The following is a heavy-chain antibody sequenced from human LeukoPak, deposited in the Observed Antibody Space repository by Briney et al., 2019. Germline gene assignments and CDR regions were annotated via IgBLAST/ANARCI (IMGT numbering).Heavy chain of an antibody. CDR2: ISAYNGNI. Sequence: ASVKVSCKASGYTFASYGISWVRQAPGQGLEWMGWISAYNGNINHAQKFQGRVTMTTDTSTSTAYMESKSLRSDDTAVYYCARDGSGTWLDPWGQGTLVTVSS. CDR3: ARDGSGTWLDP. J-gene: IGHJ5*02. D-gene: IGHD3-10*01. V-gene: IGHV1-18*01. CDR1: GYTFASYG.